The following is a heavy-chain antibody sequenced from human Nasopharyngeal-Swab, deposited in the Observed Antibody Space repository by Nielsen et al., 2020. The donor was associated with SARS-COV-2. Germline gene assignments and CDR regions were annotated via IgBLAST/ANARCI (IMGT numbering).Heavy chain of an antibody. D-gene: IGHD3-3*01. CDR1: GFTFRDYS. CDR3: ARGTVFGVANGMDV. V-gene: IGHV3-21*01. CDR2: IGRYGTDI. Sequence: GESLKISCAASGFTFRDYSMNWVRQAPGKGLEWVSSIGRYGTDIFPADSVKGRFSVFRDAANKSIYLQMRSLGAEDTAVYYCARGTVFGVANGMDVWGQGTTVTVSS. J-gene: IGHJ6*02.